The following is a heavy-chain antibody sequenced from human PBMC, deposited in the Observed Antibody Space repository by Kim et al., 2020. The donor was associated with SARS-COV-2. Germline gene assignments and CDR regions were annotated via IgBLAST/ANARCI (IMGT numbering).Heavy chain of an antibody. D-gene: IGHD6-19*01. V-gene: IGHV1-24*01. CDR1: GYTLTELS. CDR2: FDPEDGET. J-gene: IGHJ5*02. Sequence: ASVKVSCKVSGYTLTELSMHWVRQAPGKGLEWMGGFDPEDGETIYAQKFQRRVTMTEDTSTDTAYMELSSLRSEDTAVYYCATAPGIAVAGWFDPWGQGTLVTVSS. CDR3: ATAPGIAVAGWFDP.